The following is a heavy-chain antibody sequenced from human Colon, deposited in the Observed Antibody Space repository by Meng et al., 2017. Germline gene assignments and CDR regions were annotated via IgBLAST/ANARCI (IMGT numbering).Heavy chain of an antibody. CDR3: ARGPLDY. J-gene: IGHJ4*02. CDR2: IYYTGST. Sequence: QVQLQESGPGLVRPSETLALTCTVSGGSVRSGSYYWSWFRQPPGKGLEWIGYIYYTGSTNYNPSLKSRVTISVDTSKNQFSLKLSSVTAADTAVYYCARGPLDYWGQGTLVTVSS. V-gene: IGHV4-61*01. CDR1: GGSVRSGSYY.